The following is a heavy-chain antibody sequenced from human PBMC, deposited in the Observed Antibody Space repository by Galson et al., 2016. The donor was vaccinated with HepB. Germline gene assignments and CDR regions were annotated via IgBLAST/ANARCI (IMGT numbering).Heavy chain of an antibody. CDR2: IYYSGST. CDR3: ARVYEYCSSTNCYDY. J-gene: IGHJ4*02. Sequence: TLSLTCTVSGGSISNGDYYWSWIRQPPGKGLEWIGHIYYSGSTYYNPSLKSRVTISVDMSKNQFSLKLNSVTAADTAVYYCARVYEYCSSTNCYDYWGQGTLVTVSS. V-gene: IGHV4-30-4*01. CDR1: GGSISNGDYY. D-gene: IGHD2-2*01.